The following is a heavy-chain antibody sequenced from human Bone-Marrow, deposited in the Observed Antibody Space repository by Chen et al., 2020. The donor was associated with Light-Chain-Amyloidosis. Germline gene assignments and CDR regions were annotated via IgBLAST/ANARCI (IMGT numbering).Heavy chain of an antibody. CDR3: ARRRDGYNCDY. Sequence: EVQLEQSGPEVKKPGESLKISCKGSGYTFPNYWIGWVRQMPGKGLEWMGVIYPDDSDARYSPSVEGQVTISADKSITTACLQRRSLKASDTAMYYCARRRDGYNCDYWGQGTLGTVSS. J-gene: IGHJ4*02. CDR2: IYPDDSDA. CDR1: GYTFPNYW. V-gene: IGHV5-51*01. D-gene: IGHD5-12*01.